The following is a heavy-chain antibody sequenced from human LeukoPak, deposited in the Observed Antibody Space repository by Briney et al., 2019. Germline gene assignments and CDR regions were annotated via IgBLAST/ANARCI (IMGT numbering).Heavy chain of an antibody. D-gene: IGHD2-21*02. CDR3: ARNILVVTSGRRYDYYGMDV. Sequence: SETLSLTCTVSGGSISSSSYYWGWIRQPPGKGLEWIGSIYYSGSTYYNPSLKSRVTISVDTSKNQFSLKLSSVTAADTAVYYCARNILVVTSGRRYDYYGMDVWGQGTTVTVSS. CDR1: GGSISSSSYY. CDR2: IYYSGST. J-gene: IGHJ6*02. V-gene: IGHV4-39*07.